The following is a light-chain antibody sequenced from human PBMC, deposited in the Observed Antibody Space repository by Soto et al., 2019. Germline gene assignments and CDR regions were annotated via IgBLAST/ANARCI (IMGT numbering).Light chain of an antibody. Sequence: EIGLTQSPATLSLSPGERATLSCRASQSVSAYLAWYHQRPGQAPRLLLYDASNRATGVPARFSGSGSGTDFTLTISSLEPEDFAVYYCQQRSNWPPLTFGQGTRLEIK. V-gene: IGKV3-11*01. CDR2: DAS. CDR1: QSVSAY. CDR3: QQRSNWPPLT. J-gene: IGKJ5*01.